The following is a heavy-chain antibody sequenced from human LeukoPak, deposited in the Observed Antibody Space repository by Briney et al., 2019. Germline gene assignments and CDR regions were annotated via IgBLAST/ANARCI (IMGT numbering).Heavy chain of an antibody. CDR3: AKDFVGTGNFRGGDY. D-gene: IGHD2-8*02. J-gene: IGHJ4*02. V-gene: IGHV3-23*01. CDR1: GFTFSSYA. CDR2: ISRYGGNI. Sequence: GGSLRLSCAASGFTFSSYAMSWVRQPPGTGLEWVSGISRYGGNIYYAESVKGRFTISRDNSNDTLYLQMNTLRVEDTAVYYCAKDFVGTGNFRGGDYWGQGTLVTVSS.